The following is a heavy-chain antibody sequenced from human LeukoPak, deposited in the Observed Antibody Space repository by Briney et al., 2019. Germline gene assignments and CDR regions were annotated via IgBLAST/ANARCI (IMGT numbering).Heavy chain of an antibody. Sequence: SETLSLTCTVSGGSISSSSYFWGWIRQPPGKGLEWIGSIYYGGSTYYNPSLKSRVTISVDTSKNQFSLKLSSVTAADTAVYYCARWGRRMSYYYDSSGYYSFDYWGQGTLVTVSS. D-gene: IGHD3-22*01. CDR3: ARWGRRMSYYYDSSGYYSFDY. CDR2: IYYGGST. J-gene: IGHJ4*02. CDR1: GGSISSSSYF. V-gene: IGHV4-39*01.